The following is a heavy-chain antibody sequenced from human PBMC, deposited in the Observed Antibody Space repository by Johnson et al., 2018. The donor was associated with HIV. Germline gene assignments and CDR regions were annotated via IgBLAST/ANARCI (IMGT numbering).Heavy chain of an antibody. CDR2: INWDGGST. J-gene: IGHJ3*02. D-gene: IGHD6-13*01. CDR1: GFTVSSNY. Sequence: VQLVESGGGLVQPGGSLRLSCAASGFTVSSNYMSWVRQAPGKGLEWVSGINWDGGSTGYADSVKGRFTISRDNSKNTLYLQMNSLRAEDTAVYYWAKDHWVVGSWQAFDIWGQGTMVTVSS. V-gene: IGHV3-66*01. CDR3: AKDHWVVGSWQAFDI.